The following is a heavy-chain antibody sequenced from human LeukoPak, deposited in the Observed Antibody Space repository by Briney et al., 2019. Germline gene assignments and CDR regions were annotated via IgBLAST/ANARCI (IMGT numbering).Heavy chain of an antibody. CDR1: GGSFXGYY. CDR2: INHSGST. CDR3: ARGFSSGWYPYYYYGMDV. Sequence: TLSLTCAVXGGSFXGYYWSWIRQPPGKGLEWIGEINHSGSTNYNPSLKSRVTISVDTSKNQFSLKLSSVTAADTAVYYCARGFSSGWYPYYYYGMDVWGQGTTVTVSS. V-gene: IGHV4-34*01. D-gene: IGHD6-19*01. J-gene: IGHJ6*02.